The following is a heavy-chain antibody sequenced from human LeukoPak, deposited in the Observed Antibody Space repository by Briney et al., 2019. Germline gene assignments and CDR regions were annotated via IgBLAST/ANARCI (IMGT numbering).Heavy chain of an antibody. J-gene: IGHJ3*02. V-gene: IGHV5-51*01. D-gene: IGHD3-16*01. Sequence: GESLKISCKASGNSITTYWIGWVRQKPGKGLEWMGLIFPGDSDTKYSPSFQGQVTISADKSISSAYLQWSSLKASDTAMYYCATYFAGAETFDIWGQGTMVTVSS. CDR3: ATYFAGAETFDI. CDR2: IFPGDSDT. CDR1: GNSITTYW.